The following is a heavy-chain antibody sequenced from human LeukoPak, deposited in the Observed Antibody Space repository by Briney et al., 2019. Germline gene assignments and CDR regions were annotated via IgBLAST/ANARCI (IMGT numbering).Heavy chain of an antibody. CDR2: ISGSGSNT. CDR3: ARGGSGWYYYFDY. V-gene: IGHV3-23*01. J-gene: IGHJ4*02. D-gene: IGHD6-19*01. CDR1: GFTFSNYA. Sequence: GGSLRLSCAASGFTFSNYAMSWVRQAPGKGLEWVSAISGSGSNTYYADSVTGRFTISRDSSKNTLCLQMNSLRAEDTAVYYCARGGSGWYYYFDYWGQGTLVTVSS.